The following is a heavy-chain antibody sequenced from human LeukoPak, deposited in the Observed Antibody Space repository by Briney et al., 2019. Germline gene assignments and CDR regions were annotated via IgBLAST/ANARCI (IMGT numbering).Heavy chain of an antibody. J-gene: IGHJ3*02. V-gene: IGHV4-39*02. CDR1: GGSISTTDRY. CDR2: IYYSGIT. Sequence: SETLSLTCTVSGGSISTTDRYWGWVRQPPGTGLEWIGSIYYSGITYHNPSLKSRVTISVDTSKNQFSLRLSSVTAADTAVYYCARVGPVTSGDDAFDIWGQGTMVTVSS. D-gene: IGHD4-17*01. CDR3: ARVGPVTSGDDAFDI.